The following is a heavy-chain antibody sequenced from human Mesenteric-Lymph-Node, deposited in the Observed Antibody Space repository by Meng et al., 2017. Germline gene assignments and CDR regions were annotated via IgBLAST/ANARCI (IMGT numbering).Heavy chain of an antibody. CDR1: GFTFDDYA. J-gene: IGHJ3*02. CDR3: ARVERDYGDAFDI. V-gene: IGHV3-43D*03. D-gene: IGHD4-17*01. CDR2: ISWDGGST. Sequence: GESLKISCAASGFTFDDYAMHWVRQAPGKGLEWVSLISWDGGSTYYADSVKGRFTISRDNSKNSLYLQMNSLRDEDTAVYYCARVERDYGDAFDIWGQGTMVTVSS.